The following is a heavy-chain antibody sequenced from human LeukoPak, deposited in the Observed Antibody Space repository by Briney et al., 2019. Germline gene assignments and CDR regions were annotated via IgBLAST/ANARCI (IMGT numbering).Heavy chain of an antibody. CDR2: INTNTGNP. V-gene: IGHV7-4-1*02. CDR3: ARSIGAAGYMDV. CDR1: GYTFTTYA. J-gene: IGHJ6*03. Sequence: ASVKVSCKASGYTFTTYALNWVRQAPGQGLEWMGWINTNTGNPTYAQGFTGRFVFSLDTSVNTASQISILKAEDTAVYYCARSIGAAGYMDVWGKGTTVTVSS. D-gene: IGHD6-13*01.